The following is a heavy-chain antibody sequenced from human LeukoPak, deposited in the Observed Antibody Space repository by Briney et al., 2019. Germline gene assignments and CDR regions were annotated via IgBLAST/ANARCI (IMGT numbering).Heavy chain of an antibody. CDR1: GFTCSSYA. D-gene: IGHD3-10*01. CDR2: ISGSGGST. CDR3: AKDSNVLWFGEGPN. Sequence: GGSLRLXCAASGFTCSSYAMSWVRQAPGKGLESVSAISGSGGSTYYADSVKGRFTISRDNSKNTLYLQMNSLRAEDTAVYYCAKDSNVLWFGEGPNWGQGTLVTVSS. J-gene: IGHJ4*02. V-gene: IGHV3-23*01.